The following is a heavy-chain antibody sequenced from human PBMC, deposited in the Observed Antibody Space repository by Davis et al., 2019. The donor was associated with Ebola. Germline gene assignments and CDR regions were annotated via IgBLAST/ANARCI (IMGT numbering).Heavy chain of an antibody. CDR3: ARAIGYSYGYYNWFDP. V-gene: IGHV1-2*04. D-gene: IGHD5-18*01. J-gene: IGHJ5*02. CDR2: INPNSGGT. CDR1: GYTFTGYY. Sequence: AASVKVSCKASGYTFTGYYMHWVRQAPGQGLEWMGWINPNSGGTNYAQKFQGWVTMTRDTSISTACMELSRLRSDDTAVYYCARAIGYSYGYYNWFDPWGQGTLVTVSS.